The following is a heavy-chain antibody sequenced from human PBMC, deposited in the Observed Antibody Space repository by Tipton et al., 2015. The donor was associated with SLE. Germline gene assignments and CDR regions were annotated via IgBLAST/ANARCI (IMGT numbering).Heavy chain of an antibody. D-gene: IGHD6-6*01. J-gene: IGHJ4*02. Sequence: TLSLTCSVSGVSISGSTYYWGWIRQSPGRGLEWIGSMHYSGSTNDNPSLKSRVTISVDTSKNQFSLKLSSVTAADTAVYYCACRIAARRSSLIPFDYWGQGTLVTVSS. CDR3: ACRIAARRSSLIPFDY. CDR1: GVSISGSTYY. CDR2: MHYSGST. V-gene: IGHV4-39*07.